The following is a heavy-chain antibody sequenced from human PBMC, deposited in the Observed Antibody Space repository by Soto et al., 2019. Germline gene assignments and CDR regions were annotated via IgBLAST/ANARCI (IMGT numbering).Heavy chain of an antibody. CDR3: ARDLFGGYCLDY. CDR1: GGSVNNNF. Sequence: SETLSLTCTVSGGSVNNNFWGWIRQPPGKGLEWIGYVYYDGHTDYNPSLESRVTIAVDTSKNQFSLRLTSVTAADTAVYYCARDLFGGYCLDYWGQGALVTVSS. V-gene: IGHV4-59*02. J-gene: IGHJ4*02. D-gene: IGHD5-12*01. CDR2: VYYDGHT.